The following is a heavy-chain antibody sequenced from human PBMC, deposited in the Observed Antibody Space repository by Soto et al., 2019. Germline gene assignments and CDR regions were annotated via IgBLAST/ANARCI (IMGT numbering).Heavy chain of an antibody. V-gene: IGHV3-74*01. CDR3: ANRHPTPGGHDALDI. CDR1: GFTLNYYW. D-gene: IGHD2-15*01. J-gene: IGHJ3*02. Sequence: GGSLRLSCEASGFTLNYYWMHWVRQAPGQGLVWVSRINSAGSDISYADSVKGRFTVSRDNARNTLYLQMNSVRAEDTAVYYCANRHPTPGGHDALDIWGQGTMVTVSS. CDR2: INSAGSDI.